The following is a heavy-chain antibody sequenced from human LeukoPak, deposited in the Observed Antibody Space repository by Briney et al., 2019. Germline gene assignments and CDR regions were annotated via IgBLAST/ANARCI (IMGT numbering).Heavy chain of an antibody. CDR1: GGSISSSNW. CDR3: ARDYYGSGSPRMDV. D-gene: IGHD3-10*01. Sequence: SGTLSLTCAVSGGSISSSNWWSWVRQPPGKGLEWIGGIYHSGSTNYNPSLKSRVTISVDKSKNQFSLKLSSVTAADTAVYYCARDYYGSGSPRMDVWGQGTTVTVSS. J-gene: IGHJ6*02. V-gene: IGHV4-4*02. CDR2: IYHSGST.